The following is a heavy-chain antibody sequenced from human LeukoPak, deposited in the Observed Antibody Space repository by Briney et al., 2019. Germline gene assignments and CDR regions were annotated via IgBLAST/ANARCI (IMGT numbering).Heavy chain of an antibody. J-gene: IGHJ6*02. Sequence: GRSLRLSCAASGFTFSSYGMHWVRQAPGKGLEWVAVIWYDGSNKYYADSVKGRFTISRDNAKNSLYLQMNSLRAEDTAVYYCARAAFCSSTSCYGSFYYYYYGMDVWGQGTTVTVSS. CDR2: IWYDGSNK. D-gene: IGHD2-2*01. CDR1: GFTFSSYG. CDR3: ARAAFCSSTSCYGSFYYYYYGMDV. V-gene: IGHV3-33*01.